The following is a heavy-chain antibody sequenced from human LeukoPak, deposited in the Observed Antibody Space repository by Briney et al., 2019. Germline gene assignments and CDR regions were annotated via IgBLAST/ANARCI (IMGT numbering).Heavy chain of an antibody. Sequence: ASVKVSCKASGYTFTSYYMHWVRQAPGQGLEWMGIINPSSGSTSYTQKFQGRVTMTRDTSTSTVYMGLSSLRSEDTAVYYCARASSDFGELFPWGQGTLVTVSS. V-gene: IGHV1-46*01. CDR3: ARASSDFGELFP. CDR1: GYTFTSYY. D-gene: IGHD3-10*01. CDR2: INPSSGST. J-gene: IGHJ5*02.